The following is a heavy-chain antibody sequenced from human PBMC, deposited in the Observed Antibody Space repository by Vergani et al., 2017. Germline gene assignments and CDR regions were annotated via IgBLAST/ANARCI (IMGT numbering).Heavy chain of an antibody. V-gene: IGHV3-30*01. D-gene: IGHD4-17*01. Sequence: VQLVESGGGVVRPGGSLRLSCAASGFTFSSYAMHWVRQAPGKGLEWVAVISYDGSNKYYADSVKGRFTISRDNSKNTLYLQMNSLRAEDTAVYYCARGSYGDYVLDYWGQGTLVTVSS. CDR2: ISYDGSNK. CDR1: GFTFSSYA. J-gene: IGHJ4*02. CDR3: ARGSYGDYVLDY.